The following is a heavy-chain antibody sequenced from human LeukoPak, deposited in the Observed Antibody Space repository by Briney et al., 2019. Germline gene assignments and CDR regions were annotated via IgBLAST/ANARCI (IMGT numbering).Heavy chain of an antibody. J-gene: IGHJ4*02. CDR1: GLTFISYS. D-gene: IGHD6-13*01. Sequence: PGGSRGLSGQAPGLTFISYSMNWSGRPPGKGLEGASVIYSGGSTYYADSVKGRFTISRDNSKNTLYLQMNSLRAEDTAVYYCARVVAAAGTYYFDYWGQGTLVTVSS. CDR3: ARVVAAAGTYYFDY. V-gene: IGHV3-53*01. CDR2: IYSGGST.